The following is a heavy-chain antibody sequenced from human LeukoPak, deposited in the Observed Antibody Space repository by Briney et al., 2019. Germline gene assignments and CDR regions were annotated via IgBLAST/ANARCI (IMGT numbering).Heavy chain of an antibody. J-gene: IGHJ4*02. CDR1: GGSISSGDYY. CDR3: ARAVRGVTIFGVVIYFDY. V-gene: IGHV4-30-4*01. Sequence: SETLSLTCTVSGGSISSGDYYWSWIRQPPGKGLEWIGYIYYSGSTYYNPSLKSRVTISVDTSKNQFSLKLSSVTAADTAVYYRARAVRGVTIFGVVIYFDYWGQGTLVTVSS. D-gene: IGHD3-3*01. CDR2: IYYSGST.